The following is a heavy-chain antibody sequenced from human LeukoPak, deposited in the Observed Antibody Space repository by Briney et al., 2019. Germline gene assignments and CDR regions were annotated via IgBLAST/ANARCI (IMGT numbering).Heavy chain of an antibody. CDR2: ISGSGGYT. D-gene: IGHD2-2*01. Sequence: HPGGSLRLSCAASGFTFSSYGMSWVRQAPGKGLEWVSVISGSGGYTYYADSVKGRFTISRDNSKNTLYLQMNSLRAEDTAVYYCANVNAMSTGYWGQGTLVTVSS. V-gene: IGHV3-23*01. CDR1: GFTFSSYG. J-gene: IGHJ4*02. CDR3: ANVNAMSTGY.